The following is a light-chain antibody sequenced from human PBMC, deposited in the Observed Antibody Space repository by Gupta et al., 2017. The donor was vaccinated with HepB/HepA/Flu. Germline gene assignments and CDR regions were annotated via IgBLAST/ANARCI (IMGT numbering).Light chain of an antibody. CDR1: QSISNW. Sequence: DIQMTQSPSTLSASVGDRVTITCRASQSISNWLAWYQQQPGKAPRLLIYKASTLESGVPSRFSGSGSGTEFTLTITGLQPDDFATYFCQHDVTHVFGGGTKVDIK. V-gene: IGKV1-5*03. CDR3: QHDVTHV. J-gene: IGKJ4*01. CDR2: KAS.